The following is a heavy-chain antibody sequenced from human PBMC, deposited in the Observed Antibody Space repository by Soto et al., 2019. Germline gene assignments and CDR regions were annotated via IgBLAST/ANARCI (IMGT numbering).Heavy chain of an antibody. J-gene: IGHJ4*02. CDR3: ARDPYGGYGAFDH. Sequence: QVQLQQSGAAAVKPGATLSLTCTVSGGPFSSCGHYWQWIRQRPGPALEGGGYIFYSGGTYTRPSLRSRVTISVDTSKNQCSMELNCVTAADMAVYYCARDPYGGYGAFDHWGQGTLVTVSS. D-gene: IGHD5-18*01. CDR2: IFYSGGT. CDR1: GGPFSSCGHY. V-gene: IGHV4-31*03.